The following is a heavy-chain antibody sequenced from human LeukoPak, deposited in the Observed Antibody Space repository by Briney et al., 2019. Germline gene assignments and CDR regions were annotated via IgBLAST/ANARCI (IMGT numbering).Heavy chain of an antibody. CDR2: IYPGDSDT. Sequence: GESLKISCKGSGYSFTSYWIGWVRQMPGKGLEWMGIIYPGDSDTRYSPSFQGQVTISADKSISTAYLQWSRLKASDTAMYYCARQYSLAYCGGDCYSGAFDIWGQGTMVTVSS. CDR3: ARQYSLAYCGGDCYSGAFDI. CDR1: GYSFTSYW. D-gene: IGHD2-21*02. V-gene: IGHV5-51*01. J-gene: IGHJ3*02.